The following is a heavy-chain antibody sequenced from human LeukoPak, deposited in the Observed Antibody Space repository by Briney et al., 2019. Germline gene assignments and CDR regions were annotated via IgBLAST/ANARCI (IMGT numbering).Heavy chain of an antibody. CDR2: IYYSGST. J-gene: IGHJ4*02. Sequence: SETLSLTCTVSGGSISSGGYYWSWIRQHPGKGLEWIGYIYYSGSTYYNPSLKSRVTISVDTSKNQFSLKLSSVTAADTAVHYCARVPPYSSSWYDDYWGQGTLVTVSS. CDR3: ARVPPYSSSWYDDY. CDR1: GGSISSGGYY. D-gene: IGHD6-13*01. V-gene: IGHV4-31*03.